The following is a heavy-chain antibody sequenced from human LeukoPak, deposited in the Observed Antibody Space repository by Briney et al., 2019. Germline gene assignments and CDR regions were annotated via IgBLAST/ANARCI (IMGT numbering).Heavy chain of an antibody. Sequence: GKSLRLSCAASGFTVTTYAMHWVRQAPGKGLEWLAVLSFDGNNKAYSNSVKGRFTISRDNSKNMLNLQMNSLTSGDTALYYCARAYGDHGSSPLAFDIWGQGTMVTVSS. CDR3: ARAYGDHGSSPLAFDI. CDR1: GFTVTTYA. CDR2: LSFDGNNK. V-gene: IGHV3-30-3*01. D-gene: IGHD6-13*01. J-gene: IGHJ3*02.